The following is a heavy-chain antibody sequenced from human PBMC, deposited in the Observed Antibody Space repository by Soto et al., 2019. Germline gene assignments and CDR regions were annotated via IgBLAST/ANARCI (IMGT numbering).Heavy chain of an antibody. D-gene: IGHD1-1*01. CDR3: ARAPRLTQLSA. CDR1: GYTFSTSG. V-gene: IGHV1-3*01. CDR2: INGVNGNT. Sequence: QVQLVQSGAEVKKAGASIRISCKASGYTFSTSGMHWVRQAPGQGLEWVGWINGVNGNTKYSQKFQDRVTIPRDSSASTAYMELSGLTSEDTGVFYCARAPRLTQLSAWGQGTQVIVSS. J-gene: IGHJ5*02.